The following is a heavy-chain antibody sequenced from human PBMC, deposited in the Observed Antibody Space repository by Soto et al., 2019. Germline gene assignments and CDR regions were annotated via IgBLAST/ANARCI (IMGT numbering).Heavy chain of an antibody. CDR3: ARGVQAFYCSGGSCYEGDY. CDR2: INPSGGST. Sequence: QVQLVQSGAEVKKPGASVKVSCKASGYTFTSYYMHWVRQAPVQGLEWMGIINPSGGSTSYAQKFQGRVTMTRDTSTSTVYMELSSLRSEDTAVYYCARGVQAFYCSGGSCYEGDYWGQGTLVTVSS. CDR1: GYTFTSYY. J-gene: IGHJ4*02. V-gene: IGHV1-46*01. D-gene: IGHD2-15*01.